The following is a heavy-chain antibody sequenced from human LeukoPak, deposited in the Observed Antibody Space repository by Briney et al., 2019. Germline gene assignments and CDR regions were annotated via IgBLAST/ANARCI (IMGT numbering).Heavy chain of an antibody. CDR2: ISYDGSNK. V-gene: IGHV3-30*03. Sequence: GGSLRLSCVASGYSFSNYGTHWVRQAPGKGLEWVALISYDGSNKYYADSVKGRFTISRDNSKNTLNLQMKSLRAEDTAVYYCARDSTVTRYYYNYMDVWGKGTTVTVSS. CDR3: ARDSTVTRYYYNYMDV. J-gene: IGHJ6*03. D-gene: IGHD4-11*01. CDR1: GYSFSNYG.